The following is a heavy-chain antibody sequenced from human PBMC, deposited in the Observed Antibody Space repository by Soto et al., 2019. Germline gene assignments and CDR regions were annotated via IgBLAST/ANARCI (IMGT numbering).Heavy chain of an antibody. J-gene: IGHJ6*02. CDR1: VFTCSNAW. CDR2: IKSKTDGGTT. V-gene: IGHV3-15*01. CDR3: TTGVLVELRIYYYGMDV. D-gene: IGHD2-2*01. Sequence: WWSLRLSCSASVFTCSNAWMSWFRQAPGNGLEWVGRIKSKTDGGTTDYAAPVKGRFTISRDDSKNTLYLQMNSLKTEDTAVYYCTTGVLVELRIYYYGMDVWGQGTTVTVSS.